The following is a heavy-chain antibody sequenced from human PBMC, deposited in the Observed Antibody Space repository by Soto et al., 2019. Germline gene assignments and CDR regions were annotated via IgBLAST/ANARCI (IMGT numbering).Heavy chain of an antibody. J-gene: IGHJ4*02. Sequence: HPGGSLRLSCAASGFTFSSYAMSWVRQAPGKGLEWVSAISGSGGSTYYADSVKGRFTISRDNSKNTLYLQMNSLRAEDTAVYYCAKLMCSSTSCYRSSYYFDYWGQGTLVTVSS. CDR2: ISGSGGST. D-gene: IGHD2-2*01. CDR3: AKLMCSSTSCYRSSYYFDY. V-gene: IGHV3-23*01. CDR1: GFTFSSYA.